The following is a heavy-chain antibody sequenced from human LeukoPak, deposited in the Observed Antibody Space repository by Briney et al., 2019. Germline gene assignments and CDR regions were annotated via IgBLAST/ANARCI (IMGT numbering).Heavy chain of an antibody. CDR1: GFTFSSYS. CDR2: ISSSSSYI. V-gene: IGHV3-21*01. Sequence: GGSLRLSCAASGFTFSSYSMNWVRQAPGKGLEWVSSISSSSSYIYYADSVKGRFTISRDNAKNSLYLQTNSLRAEDTAVYYCARDYYDSSGYYYESHYYYYMDVWGKGTTVTVSS. J-gene: IGHJ6*03. D-gene: IGHD3-22*01. CDR3: ARDYYDSSGYYYESHYYYYMDV.